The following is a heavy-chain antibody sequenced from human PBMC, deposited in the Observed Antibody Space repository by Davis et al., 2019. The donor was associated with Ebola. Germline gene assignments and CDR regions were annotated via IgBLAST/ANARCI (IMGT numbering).Heavy chain of an antibody. D-gene: IGHD4-17*01. CDR1: GGSISSYY. CDR3: ARVASYGDYFDY. Sequence: SETLSLTCTVSGGSISSYYWSWIRQPPGKGLEWIGYIYYSGSTNYNSSLKSRVTISGDTSKNQFSLKLSSVTAADTAVYYCARVASYGDYFDYWGLGTLVTVSS. J-gene: IGHJ4*02. V-gene: IGHV4-59*12. CDR2: IYYSGST.